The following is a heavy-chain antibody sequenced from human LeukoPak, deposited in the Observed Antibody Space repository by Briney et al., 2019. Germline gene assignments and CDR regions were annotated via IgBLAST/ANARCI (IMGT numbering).Heavy chain of an antibody. CDR1: GGSISSGGYS. CDR2: IYYSGST. V-gene: IGHV4-31*03. J-gene: IGHJ6*02. D-gene: IGHD2-2*01. Sequence: PSETLSLTCTVSGGSISSGGYSWSWIRQHPGKGLEWIGYIYYSGSTYYNPSLKSRVTISVDTSKNQFSLKLSSVTAADTAVYYCARDHRQVVVPAARGYYGMDVWGQGTTVTVSS. CDR3: ARDHRQVVVPAARGYYGMDV.